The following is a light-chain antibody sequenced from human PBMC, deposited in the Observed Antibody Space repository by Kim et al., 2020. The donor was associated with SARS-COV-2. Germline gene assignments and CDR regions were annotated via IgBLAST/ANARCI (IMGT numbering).Light chain of an antibody. CDR1: KLGDKY. CDR3: QAWDSSTEV. Sequence: VSPGQTASITCSGDKLGDKYACWYQQKPGQPPVLVIYQDSKRPSGIPERFSGSNYGNTATLIISGTQAMDEADYYCQAWDSSTEVFGTGTKVTVL. V-gene: IGLV3-1*01. CDR2: QDS. J-gene: IGLJ1*01.